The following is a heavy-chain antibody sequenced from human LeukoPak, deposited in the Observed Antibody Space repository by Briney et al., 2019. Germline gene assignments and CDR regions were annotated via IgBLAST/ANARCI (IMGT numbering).Heavy chain of an antibody. Sequence: SETLSLTCAGYGGSFSAYYWNWIRQPPGKGLEWIGEIHRSGSTNYNPSLKSRVTISIDTSKNQFSLKLSSVTAADTAVYYCARHPRSSTFYYYMDVWGKGTTVTISS. J-gene: IGHJ6*03. CDR2: IHRSGST. CDR1: GGSFSAYY. D-gene: IGHD2-2*01. V-gene: IGHV4-34*01. CDR3: ARHPRSSTFYYYMDV.